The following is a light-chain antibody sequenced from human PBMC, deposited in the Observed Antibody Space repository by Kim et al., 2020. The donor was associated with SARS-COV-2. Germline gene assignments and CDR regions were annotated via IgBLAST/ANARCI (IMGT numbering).Light chain of an antibody. V-gene: IGLV3-19*01. CDR3: NSRDSSGNHLV. CDR1: SLRSYY. CDR2: NKN. J-gene: IGLJ2*01. Sequence: SSELTQDPAVSVALGQTVRITCQGDSLRSYYESWYQQKPGQAPVLVIYNKNNRPSGIPDRFSGSSSGNTASLTITGAQAEDDADYYCNSRDSSGNHLVFG.